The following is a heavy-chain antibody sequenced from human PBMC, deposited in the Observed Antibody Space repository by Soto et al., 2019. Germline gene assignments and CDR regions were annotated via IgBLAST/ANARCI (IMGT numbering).Heavy chain of an antibody. D-gene: IGHD5-12*01. J-gene: IGHJ6*03. CDR3: AREGVGIVPHPPGEAYYYYYMDA. Sequence: ASVKVSCKASGYTFTSYDINWVRQATGQGLEWMGWMNPNSGNTGYAQKFQGRVTMTRNTSISTAYMELSSLRSEDTAVYYCAREGVGIVPHPPGEAYYYYYMDAWGKGTTVTVSS. CDR1: GYTFTSYD. V-gene: IGHV1-8*01. CDR2: MNPNSGNT.